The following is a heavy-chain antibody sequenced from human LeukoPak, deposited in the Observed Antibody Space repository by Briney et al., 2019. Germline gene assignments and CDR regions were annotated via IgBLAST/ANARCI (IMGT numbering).Heavy chain of an antibody. V-gene: IGHV6-1*01. Sequence: SRTLSLTCAISGDSVSTNSAVWNWIRQSPSRGLEWLGRTYYRSKWYSDYAVSVKGRITVNADTSKNQVSLQLNSVTPEDTAIYYCVRGGGNFDYWGPGTLVTVSS. CDR1: GDSVSTNSAV. CDR3: VRGGGNFDY. CDR2: TYYRSKWYS. J-gene: IGHJ4*02.